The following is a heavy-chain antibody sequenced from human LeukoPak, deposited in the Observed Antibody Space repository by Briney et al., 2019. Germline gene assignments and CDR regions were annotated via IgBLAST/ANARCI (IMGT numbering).Heavy chain of an antibody. V-gene: IGHV1-69*04. CDR2: IIPILGIA. CDR3: ARAGYYYGSGSDWYFDL. CDR1: GGTFSSYA. D-gene: IGHD3-10*01. J-gene: IGHJ2*01. Sequence: ASVKVSCKASGGTFSSYAISWVRQAPGQGLEWMGRIIPILGIANYAQKFQRRVTMTEDTSTDTAYMELSSLRSEDTAVYYCARAGYYYGSGSDWYFDLWGRGTLVTVSS.